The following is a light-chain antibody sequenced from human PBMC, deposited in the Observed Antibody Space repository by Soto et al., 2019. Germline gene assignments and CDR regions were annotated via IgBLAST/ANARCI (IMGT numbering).Light chain of an antibody. CDR1: SSDVGGYNY. CDR3: SSYTSSSTWV. CDR2: EVS. V-gene: IGLV2-14*01. J-gene: IGLJ3*02. Sequence: QSVLTQPASVSGSPGQSITISCTGTSSDVGGYNYVSWYQQHPGQAPQLMIYEVSNRPSGVSNRFSGSKSGNTASLTISGLQAEDEADYSCSSYTSSSTWVFGGGTKLTVL.